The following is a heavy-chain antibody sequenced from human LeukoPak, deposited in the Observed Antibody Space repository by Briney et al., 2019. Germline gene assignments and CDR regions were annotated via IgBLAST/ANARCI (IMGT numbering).Heavy chain of an antibody. V-gene: IGHV1-8*03. CDR3: ARGQKSEGLSPLPFSY. D-gene: IGHD2/OR15-2a*01. J-gene: IGHJ4*02. Sequence: ASLKVSCKASGYTFTSYDINWVRQATGQGLEWMGWMNPNSGNTGYAQKFQGRVTITRNTSISTAYMELSSLRSEDTAVYYCARGQKSEGLSPLPFSYWGQGTLVTVSS. CDR2: MNPNSGNT. CDR1: GYTFTSYD.